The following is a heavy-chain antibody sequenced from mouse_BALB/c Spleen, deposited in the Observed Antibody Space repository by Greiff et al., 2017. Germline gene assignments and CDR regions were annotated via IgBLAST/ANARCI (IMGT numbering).Heavy chain of an antibody. CDR3: ARTEVLDY. CDR1: GFTFSSYA. V-gene: IGHV5-9-3*01. CDR2: ISSGGSYT. J-gene: IGHJ2*01. Sequence: EVKVVESGGGLVKLGGSLKLSCAASGFTFSSYAMSWVRQTPEKRLEWVATISSGGSYTYYPDSVKGRFTISRDNAKNTLYLQMSSLRSEDTAMYYCARTEVLDYWGQGTTLTVSS.